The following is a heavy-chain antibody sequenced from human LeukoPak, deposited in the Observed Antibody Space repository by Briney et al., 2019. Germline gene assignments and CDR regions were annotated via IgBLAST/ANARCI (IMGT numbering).Heavy chain of an antibody. Sequence: SETLSLTCTVSGGSISSYYWTWIRQPAGKGLEWIGRIYTSGSTNYNPSLKSRVTMSVDTSNNQFSLNLSSVTAADTAVYYCARQIIAAGKNHYGMDVWGQGTTVTVSS. CDR3: ARQIIAAGKNHYGMDV. V-gene: IGHV4-4*07. CDR1: GGSISSYY. D-gene: IGHD6-13*01. J-gene: IGHJ6*02. CDR2: IYTSGST.